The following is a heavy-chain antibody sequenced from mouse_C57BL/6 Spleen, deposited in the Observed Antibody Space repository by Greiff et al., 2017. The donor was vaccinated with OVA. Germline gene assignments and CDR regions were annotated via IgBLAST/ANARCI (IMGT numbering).Heavy chain of an antibody. Sequence: EVQGVESGGGLVKPGGSLKLSCAASGFTFSDYGMHWVRQAPEKGLEWVAYISSGSSTIYSADTVKGRFTISRDNAKNTLFLQRTSLRSEDTAMYYCARSYDGYLDGLAYWGQGTSVTVSS. V-gene: IGHV5-17*01. J-gene: IGHJ4*01. CDR2: ISSGSSTI. CDR1: GFTFSDYG. D-gene: IGHD2-3*01. CDR3: ARSYDGYLDGLAY.